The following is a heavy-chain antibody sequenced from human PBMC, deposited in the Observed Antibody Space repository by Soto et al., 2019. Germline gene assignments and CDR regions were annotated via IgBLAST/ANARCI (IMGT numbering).Heavy chain of an antibody. CDR2: IYYSGST. Sequence: SATLSLTCTVSGGSISSYYWSWIRQPPGKGLEWIGYIYYSGSTNYNPSLKSRVTISVDTSKNQFSLKLSSVTAADTAVYFCARGLGDGYNAAGVYWGQGTLVTVSS. CDR3: ARGLGDGYNAAGVY. D-gene: IGHD5-12*01. V-gene: IGHV4-59*08. J-gene: IGHJ4*02. CDR1: GGSISSYY.